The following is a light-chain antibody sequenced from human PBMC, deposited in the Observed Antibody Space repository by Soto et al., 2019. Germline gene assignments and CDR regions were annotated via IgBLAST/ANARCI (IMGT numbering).Light chain of an antibody. CDR3: QQSLTLPYT. Sequence: DIQMTQSPSSLSASVRDRVTITCRASQTISTHLNWYQQKPGKAPKLLIYAASTLQSGVPSRFSGSGSGTDFTLTINSLQPEDFATYYCQQSLTLPYTFGQGMKLEIK. J-gene: IGKJ2*01. CDR1: QTISTH. CDR2: AAS. V-gene: IGKV1-39*01.